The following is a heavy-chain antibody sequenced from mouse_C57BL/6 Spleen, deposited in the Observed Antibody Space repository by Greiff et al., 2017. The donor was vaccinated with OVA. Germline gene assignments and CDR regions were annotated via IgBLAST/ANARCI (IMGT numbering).Heavy chain of an antibody. J-gene: IGHJ2*01. Sequence: EVQGVESGEGLVKPGGSLKLSCAASGFTFSSYAMSWVRQTPEKRLEWVAYISSGGDYIYYADTVKGRFTISRDNARNTLYLQMSSLKSEDTAMYYCTREVYGSSDYFDYWGQGTTLTVSS. CDR3: TREVYGSSDYFDY. V-gene: IGHV5-9-1*02. CDR2: ISSGGDYI. CDR1: GFTFSSYA. D-gene: IGHD1-1*01.